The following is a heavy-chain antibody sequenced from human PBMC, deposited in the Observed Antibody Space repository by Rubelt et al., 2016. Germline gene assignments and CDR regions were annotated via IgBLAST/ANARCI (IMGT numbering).Heavy chain of an antibody. CDR3: AKTYDAARQWLAHFDY. D-gene: IGHD6-19*01. J-gene: IGHJ4*02. Sequence: KGLVWVAQIICDGSTTTYADSVTCRFTISRDNAKNTLYLQMNSLRAEDTAVYYCAKTYDAARQWLAHFDYWGQGSLVTVSS. V-gene: IGHV3-74*01. CDR2: IICDGSTT.